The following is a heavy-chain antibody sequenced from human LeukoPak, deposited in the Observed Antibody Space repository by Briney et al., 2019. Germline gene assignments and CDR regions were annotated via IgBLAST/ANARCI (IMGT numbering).Heavy chain of an antibody. J-gene: IGHJ4*02. CDR2: IYHSGST. CDR1: GGSISSGGYY. Sequence: PSETLSLTCTVSGGSISSGGYYWSWIRQPPGKGLEWIGYIYHSGSTYYNPSLKSRVTISVDRSKNQFSLKLSSVTAADTAVYYCARDPVAGRGRFDYWGQGTLVTVSS. D-gene: IGHD6-19*01. CDR3: ARDPVAGRGRFDY. V-gene: IGHV4-30-2*01.